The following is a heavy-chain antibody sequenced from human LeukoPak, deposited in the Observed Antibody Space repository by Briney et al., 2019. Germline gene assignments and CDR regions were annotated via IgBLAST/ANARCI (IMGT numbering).Heavy chain of an antibody. J-gene: IGHJ4*02. Sequence: SGALSLTCDVSGXSITQTNYWTGVRQPPGKGLEWIGEVNLQGGTNYNPSLLRRVAISVDTSANHVSLQMTSVTAADTAVYYCAREGGSYRPLDYSGQGTLVTVSS. D-gene: IGHD3-16*02. CDR1: GXSITQTNY. CDR3: AREGGSYRPLDY. CDR2: VNLQGGT. V-gene: IGHV4-4*02.